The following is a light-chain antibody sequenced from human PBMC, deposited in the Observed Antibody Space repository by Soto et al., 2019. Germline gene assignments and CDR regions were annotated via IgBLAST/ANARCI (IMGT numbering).Light chain of an antibody. CDR2: EVS. CDR1: SSDVGGYNY. V-gene: IGLV2-8*01. Sequence: LTQPPSASWSPGQSVTISCTGTSSDVGGYNYVSWYQQHPGKAPKLMIYEVSKRPSGIPDRFSGSKSGNTASLTVSGLQAEDEADYYCSSYAGSNNYVFGTGTKVTVL. J-gene: IGLJ1*01. CDR3: SSYAGSNNYV.